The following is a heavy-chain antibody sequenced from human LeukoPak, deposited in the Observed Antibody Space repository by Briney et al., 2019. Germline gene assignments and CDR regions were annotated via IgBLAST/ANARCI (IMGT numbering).Heavy chain of an antibody. CDR2: ISSSSSYI. Sequence: GGSLRLSCAASGFTFGIYAMNWVRQAPGKGLEWVSSISSSSSYIYYADSVKGRFTISRDNAKNSLYLQMNSLRAEDTAVYYCARDSGYYDSSGYHGTHAFDIWGQGTMVTVSS. J-gene: IGHJ3*02. D-gene: IGHD3-22*01. CDR3: ARDSGYYDSSGYHGTHAFDI. V-gene: IGHV3-21*01. CDR1: GFTFGIYA.